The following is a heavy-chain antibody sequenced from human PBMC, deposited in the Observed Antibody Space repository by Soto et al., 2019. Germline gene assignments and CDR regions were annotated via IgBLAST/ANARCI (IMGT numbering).Heavy chain of an antibody. D-gene: IGHD3-3*01. Sequence: QVQLVQSGAEVKKPGSSVKVSCKASGGAFRSYTISWVRQAPGQGLEWMGGITPIFGAANYAQKFEGRVTISADKSTTTAYMELSNLTSEDTAVYYCARDRRDQTIFGMVGYFDLWGRGTLVSVSS. CDR1: GGAFRSYT. CDR2: ITPIFGAA. V-gene: IGHV1-69*06. CDR3: ARDRRDQTIFGMVGYFDL. J-gene: IGHJ2*01.